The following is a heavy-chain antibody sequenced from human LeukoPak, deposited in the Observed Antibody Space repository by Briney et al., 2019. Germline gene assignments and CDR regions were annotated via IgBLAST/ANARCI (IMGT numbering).Heavy chain of an antibody. V-gene: IGHV3-7*03. J-gene: IGHJ4*02. CDR2: IKQDGSEK. CDR3: ARDGKEGGYYDSSGYYSDY. CDR1: GFTFSSYW. D-gene: IGHD3-22*01. Sequence: GGSLRLSCAASGFTFSSYWMSWVRQAPGKGLEWVANIKQDGSEKYYVDSVKGRFTISRDNAKNSLYLQMNSLRAEDTALYYCARDGKEGGYYDSSGYYSDYWGQGTLVTVSS.